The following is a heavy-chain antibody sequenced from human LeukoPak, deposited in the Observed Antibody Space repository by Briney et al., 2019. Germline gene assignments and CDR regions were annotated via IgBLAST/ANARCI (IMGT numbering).Heavy chain of an antibody. CDR2: MNPNSGNT. CDR3: ASRYCSGGSCYSFDY. V-gene: IGHV1-8*03. D-gene: IGHD2-15*01. Sequence: GASAKVSCKASGYTFTSYDINWVRQATGQGLEWMGWMNPNSGNTGYAQKFQGRVTITRNTSISTAYMELSSLRSEDTAVYYCASRYCSGGSCYSFDYWGQGTLVTVSS. J-gene: IGHJ4*02. CDR1: GYTFTSYD.